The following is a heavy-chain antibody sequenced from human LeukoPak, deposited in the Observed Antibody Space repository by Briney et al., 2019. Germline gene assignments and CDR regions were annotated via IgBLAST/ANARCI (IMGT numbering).Heavy chain of an antibody. J-gene: IGHJ4*02. CDR3: AKDTVVVPAVMQRVGYYYFDY. CDR1: GFTFSSYA. Sequence: GGSLRLSCAASGFTFSSYAMSWVRQAPGKGLEWVSAISGSGGSTYYADSVKGRFTISRDNSKNTLYLQMNSLRAEDTAVYYCAKDTVVVPAVMQRVGYYYFDYWGQGTLVTVSS. CDR2: ISGSGGST. V-gene: IGHV3-23*01. D-gene: IGHD2-2*01.